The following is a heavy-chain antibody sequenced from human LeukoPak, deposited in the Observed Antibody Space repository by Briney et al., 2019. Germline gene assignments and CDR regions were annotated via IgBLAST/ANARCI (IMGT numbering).Heavy chain of an antibody. Sequence: SETLSLTCTVSGGSINSYYWSWIRQPPGKGLEWIGYIYYSGSTNYSPPLKSRVTISVDTSKNQFSLKLSSVTAADTAVYYCARHDSSGWFQFDYWGQGTLVTVSS. CDR2: IYYSGST. CDR1: GGSINSYY. CDR3: ARHDSSGWFQFDY. J-gene: IGHJ4*02. V-gene: IGHV4-59*01. D-gene: IGHD6-19*01.